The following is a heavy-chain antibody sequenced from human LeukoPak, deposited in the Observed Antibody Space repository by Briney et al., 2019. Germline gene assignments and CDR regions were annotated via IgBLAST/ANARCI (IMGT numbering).Heavy chain of an antibody. CDR3: ARGQLAFDI. J-gene: IGHJ3*02. V-gene: IGHV4-34*01. CDR2: INHSGST. D-gene: IGHD1-1*01. Sequence: SETLSLTCDVYGGXFSGYYCSWIRQPPGKGLEWIGEINHSGSTNYNPSLKSRVTISVDTSKNQFSLKLSSVTAADTAVYYCARGQLAFDIWGQGTMVTVSS. CDR1: GGXFSGYY.